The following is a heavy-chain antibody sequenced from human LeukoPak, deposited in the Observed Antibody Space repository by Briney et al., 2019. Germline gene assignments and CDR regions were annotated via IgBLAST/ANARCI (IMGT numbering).Heavy chain of an antibody. CDR2: IIPIFGTA. CDR1: GGTFSSYA. CDR3: ASRVLGGWLQLDY. Sequence: SVKVSCKASGGTFSSYAISWVRQAPGQGLEWMGGIIPIFGTANYAQKFQGRVTITTDESTSTAYMELSSLRSEDTAVYYCASRVLGGWLQLDYWGQGTLVTVSS. J-gene: IGHJ4*02. V-gene: IGHV1-69*05. D-gene: IGHD5-24*01.